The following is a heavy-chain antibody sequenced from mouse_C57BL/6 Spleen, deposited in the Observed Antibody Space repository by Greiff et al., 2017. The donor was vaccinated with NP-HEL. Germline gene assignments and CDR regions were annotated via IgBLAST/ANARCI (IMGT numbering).Heavy chain of an antibody. V-gene: IGHV5-17*01. CDR2: ISSGSSTI. CDR3: ARGVYYFDY. Sequence: DVQLVESGGGLVKPGGSLKLSCAASGFTFRDYGMHWVRQAPEKGLEWVAYISSGSSTIYYADTVKGRFTISRDNAKNTLFLQMTSLRSEDTAMYYCARGVYYFDYWGQGTTLTVSS. J-gene: IGHJ2*01. CDR1: GFTFRDYG.